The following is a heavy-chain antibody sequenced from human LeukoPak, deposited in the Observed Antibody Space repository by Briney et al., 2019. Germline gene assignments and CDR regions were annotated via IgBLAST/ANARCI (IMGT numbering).Heavy chain of an antibody. Sequence: GGSLRLSCAASGFSISHYYMSWVRQAPGKGPDWVANINHGGGERDYVDSVKGRFTISRDNAKNSLYLQMNSLRAEDTAIYYCVAEYYDFSTDDNWGQGTLVTVSS. CDR2: INHGGGER. CDR3: VAEYYDFSTDDN. J-gene: IGHJ4*02. D-gene: IGHD3-9*01. CDR1: GFSISHYY. V-gene: IGHV3-7*01.